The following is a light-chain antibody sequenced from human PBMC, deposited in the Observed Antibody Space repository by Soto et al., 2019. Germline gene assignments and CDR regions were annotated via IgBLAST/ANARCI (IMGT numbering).Light chain of an antibody. CDR3: SSYTCSTTNV. Sequence: QSALTQPASVSGSPGQSITISCTGTSSDVGGYNYVSWYQQHPGKAPKLLINDVSNRPSGISDRFSGSKSGNTASLTISGLQAEDEADYYCSSYTCSTTNVFGTGTKLTVL. V-gene: IGLV2-14*03. CDR2: DVS. CDR1: SSDVGGYNY. J-gene: IGLJ1*01.